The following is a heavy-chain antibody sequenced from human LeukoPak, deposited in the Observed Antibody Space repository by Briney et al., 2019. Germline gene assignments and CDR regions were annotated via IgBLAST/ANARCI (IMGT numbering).Heavy chain of an antibody. V-gene: IGHV4-39*01. CDR3: ARHQGYCSGGSCYPTYYYYYYGMDV. Sequence: PSETLSLTCTVSGGSISSSSYYWGWIRQPPGKGLEWIGSIHYSGSTYYNPSLKSRVTISVDTSKNQFSLKLSSVTAADTAVYYCARHQGYCSGGSCYPTYYYYYYGMDVWGQGTTVTVSS. CDR2: IHYSGST. D-gene: IGHD2-15*01. CDR1: GGSISSSSYY. J-gene: IGHJ6*02.